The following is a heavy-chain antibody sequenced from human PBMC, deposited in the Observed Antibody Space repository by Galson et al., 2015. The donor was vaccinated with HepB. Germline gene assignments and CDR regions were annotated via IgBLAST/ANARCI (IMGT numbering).Heavy chain of an antibody. D-gene: IGHD6-19*01. V-gene: IGHV3-21*01. CDR1: GFTFSSYS. CDR3: ARASYNSGWSSRTNDY. J-gene: IGHJ4*02. CDR2: ISSSSSYI. Sequence: SLRLSCAASGFTFSSYSMNWVRQAPGKGLEWVSSISSSSSYIYYADSVKGRFTISRDNAKNSLYLQMNSLRAEDTAVYYCARASYNSGWSSRTNDYWGQGTLVTVSS.